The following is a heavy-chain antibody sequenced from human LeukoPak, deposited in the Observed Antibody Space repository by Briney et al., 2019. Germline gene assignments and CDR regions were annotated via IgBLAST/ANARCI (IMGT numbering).Heavy chain of an antibody. V-gene: IGHV4-59*01. J-gene: IGHJ3*02. CDR1: GGSISSYY. CDR3: ARDHAMEENDAFDI. CDR2: IYYSGST. Sequence: KPSETLSLTCTVSGGSISSYYWSWIRQPPGKGLEWIGYIYYSGSTNYNPSLKSRVTISVDTSKNQFSLKLSFVTAADTAVYYCARDHAMEENDAFDIWGQGTMVTVSS. D-gene: IGHD5-18*01.